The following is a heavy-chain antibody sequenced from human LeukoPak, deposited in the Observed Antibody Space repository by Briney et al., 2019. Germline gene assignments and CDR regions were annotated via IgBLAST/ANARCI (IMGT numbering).Heavy chain of an antibody. D-gene: IGHD4-11*01. CDR1: VGSFSGYY. CDR2: INHSGST. V-gene: IGHV4-34*01. CDR3: ARNTVTTTGIDY. J-gene: IGHJ4*02. Sequence: SETLSLTRAVYVGSFSGYYWSWIRQPPGKGLEWIGEINHSGSTNYNPSLKSRVTISVDTSKNQFSLKLSSVTAADTAVYYCARNTVTTTGIDYWGQGTLVTVSS.